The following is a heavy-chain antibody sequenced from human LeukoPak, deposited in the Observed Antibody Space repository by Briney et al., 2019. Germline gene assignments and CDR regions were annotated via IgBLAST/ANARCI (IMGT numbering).Heavy chain of an antibody. V-gene: IGHV3-48*03. D-gene: IGHD6-19*01. CDR1: GFTFSSYE. CDR2: ISISGSTI. CDR3: ERSKGIAVAGTIDP. J-gene: IGHJ5*02. Sequence: TGGSLRLSCAASGFTFSSYEMNWVRQAPGKGLEWVSLISISGSTIYYADSVRGRFTISRDNAKNSLYLQMNSLRAEDTAVYYCERSKGIAVAGTIDPWGQGTLVTASS.